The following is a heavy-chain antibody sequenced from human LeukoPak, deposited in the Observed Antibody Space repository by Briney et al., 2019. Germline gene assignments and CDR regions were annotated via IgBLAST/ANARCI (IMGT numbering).Heavy chain of an antibody. CDR3: ARGAPPVAYCGGDCSDNNWFDP. Sequence: KASETLSLTCAVYGGFFSGYYWSWIRQPPGKGLEWIGEINHSGSTNYNPSLKSRVTISVDTSKNQFSLKLSSVTAADTAVYYCARGAPPVAYCGGDCSDNNWFDPWGQGTLVTVSS. CDR2: INHSGST. CDR1: GGFFSGYY. D-gene: IGHD2-21*02. V-gene: IGHV4-34*01. J-gene: IGHJ5*02.